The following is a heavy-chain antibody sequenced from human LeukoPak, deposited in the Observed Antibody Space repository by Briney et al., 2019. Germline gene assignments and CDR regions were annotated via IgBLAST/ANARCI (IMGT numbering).Heavy chain of an antibody. D-gene: IGHD4-23*01. CDR3: AREHFHDYGGNSGNY. CDR2: ISGSGGST. J-gene: IGHJ4*02. CDR1: GFTFSTYS. Sequence: HPGGSLRLSCVASGFTFSTYSMTWVRQAPGKGLQWVSLISGSGGSTNYADSVKGRFTISRDNAKNSLYLQMNSLRAEDTAVYYCAREHFHDYGGNSGNYWGQGTLVTVSS. V-gene: IGHV3-23*01.